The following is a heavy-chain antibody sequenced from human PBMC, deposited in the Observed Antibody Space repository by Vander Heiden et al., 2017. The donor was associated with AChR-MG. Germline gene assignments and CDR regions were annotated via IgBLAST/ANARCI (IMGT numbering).Heavy chain of an antibody. CDR3: ARDRHDYGDPGDAFDI. D-gene: IGHD4-17*01. Sequence: QVQLQESGPGLVKPSGTLSHTCAVSGGPISRSNWWSGVRQPPGEGLEWIGEIYHSGSTNYNPSLKGRVTISVDKSKNQFSLKLSSVTAADTAVYYCARDRHDYGDPGDAFDIWGQGTMVTVSS. CDR1: GGPISRSNW. J-gene: IGHJ3*02. V-gene: IGHV4-4*02. CDR2: IYHSGST.